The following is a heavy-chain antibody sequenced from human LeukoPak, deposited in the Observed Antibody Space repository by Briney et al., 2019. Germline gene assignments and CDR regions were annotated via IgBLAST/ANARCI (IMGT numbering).Heavy chain of an antibody. CDR1: GFTFSSYG. J-gene: IGHJ4*02. CDR3: ARDNTMVRGVIISPFDY. V-gene: IGHV3-30*03. D-gene: IGHD3-10*01. CDR2: ISYDGSNK. Sequence: GRSLRLSCAASGFTFSSYGMHWVRQAPGKGLEWVAVISYDGSNKYYADSVKGRFTISRDNSKNTLYLQMNSLRAEDTAVYYCARDNTMVRGVIISPFDYWGQGTLVTVSS.